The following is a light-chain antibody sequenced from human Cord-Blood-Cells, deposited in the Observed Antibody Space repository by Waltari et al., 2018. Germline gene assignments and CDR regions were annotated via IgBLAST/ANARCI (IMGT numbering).Light chain of an antibody. Sequence: QSALTQPASVSGSPGQSITISCTGTSSDVGGYNSVSWYQQHPGKAPERMIYDVSNRPSGVSNRFSGSKSGNTASLTIAGLQAEDEADDYCSSYTSSSTRAFGGGTKLTVL. J-gene: IGLJ3*02. CDR1: SSDVGGYNS. V-gene: IGLV2-14*01. CDR2: DVS. CDR3: SSYTSSSTRA.